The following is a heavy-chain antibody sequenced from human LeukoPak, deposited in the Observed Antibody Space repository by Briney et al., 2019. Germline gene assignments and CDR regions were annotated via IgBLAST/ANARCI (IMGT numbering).Heavy chain of an antibody. D-gene: IGHD6-19*01. CDR2: ISYDGSNK. Sequence: PGGSLRLSCAASGFTFSNYGMHWVRQAPGKGLEWVAVISYDGSNKYYADSVKGRFTISRDNSKNTLYLQMNSLRAEDTAVYYCAKDSSGWPFDYWGQGTLVTVSS. CDR3: AKDSSGWPFDY. V-gene: IGHV3-30*18. CDR1: GFTFSNYG. J-gene: IGHJ4*02.